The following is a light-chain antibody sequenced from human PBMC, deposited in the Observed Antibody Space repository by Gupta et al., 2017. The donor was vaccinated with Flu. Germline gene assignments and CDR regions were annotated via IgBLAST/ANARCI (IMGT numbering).Light chain of an antibody. Sequence: DIQMTQSPSSLSASVGDRVTITCQASQDISNYLHWYQHKPGEAPKLLIYDASNLQTGVPSRFSGSGSGTHFTFTISSLQPEDIATYFCQRYGRLPPHTFGGGTKVEI. CDR1: QDISNY. J-gene: IGKJ4*01. CDR2: DAS. V-gene: IGKV1-33*01. CDR3: QRYGRLPPHT.